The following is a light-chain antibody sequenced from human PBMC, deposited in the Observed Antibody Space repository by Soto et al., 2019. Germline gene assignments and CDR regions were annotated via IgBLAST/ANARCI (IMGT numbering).Light chain of an antibody. J-gene: IGKJ4*01. CDR3: QQYDDWPLT. Sequence: ETVLTQSPGTLSLSPGERATLSCRASQSVNSNHLAWYQQKPGQAPRVLIYGASNRATGIPDRFSGSGSGTEFTLTISGLQSEDFAVYYCQQYDDWPLTFGGGTKVDIK. CDR2: GAS. V-gene: IGKV3D-15*01. CDR1: QSVNSN.